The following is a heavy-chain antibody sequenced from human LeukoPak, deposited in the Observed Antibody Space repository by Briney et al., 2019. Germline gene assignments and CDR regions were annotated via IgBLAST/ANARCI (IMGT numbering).Heavy chain of an antibody. CDR2: ISGSGGSI. CDR3: ATGYSSGWFWGLDY. D-gene: IGHD6-19*01. V-gene: IGHV3-23*01. J-gene: IGHJ4*02. CDR1: GFTFSSYA. Sequence: GGSLRLSCAASGFTFSSYAMSWVRQAPGKGLEWVSAISGSGGSIYYADSVKGRFTLSRDNYKNTLYLQMNSLRAEDTAVYYCATGYSSGWFWGLDYWGQGTLVTVSS.